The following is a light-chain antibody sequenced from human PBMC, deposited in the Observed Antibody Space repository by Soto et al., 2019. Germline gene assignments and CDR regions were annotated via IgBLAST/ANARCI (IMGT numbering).Light chain of an antibody. Sequence: QSALTQPPSVSGSPGQSVTLSCTGTSSDVGSYNRVSWYQQPPGTAPKLMIYEVSSRPSGVPDRFSGSKSGNTASQTISGLQAEDEAEYYCSSYTSTNTYVAFGGGTKVPVL. CDR2: EVS. CDR1: SSDVGSYNR. J-gene: IGLJ2*01. CDR3: SSYTSTNTYVA. V-gene: IGLV2-18*02.